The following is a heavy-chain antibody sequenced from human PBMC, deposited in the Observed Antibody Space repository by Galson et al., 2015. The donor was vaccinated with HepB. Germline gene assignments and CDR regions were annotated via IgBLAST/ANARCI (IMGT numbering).Heavy chain of an antibody. D-gene: IGHD5-12*01. J-gene: IGHJ4*02. CDR1: GFTFTSSA. V-gene: IGHV1-58*02. Sequence: SVKVSCKASGFTFTSSAMQWVRQARGQRLEWIGWIVVGSGNTNYAQKFQERVTITRDMSTSTAYMELSSLRSEDTAVYYCAARGYSGYDPNIYYFDYWGQGTLVTVSS. CDR3: AARGYSGYDPNIYYFDY. CDR2: IVVGSGNT.